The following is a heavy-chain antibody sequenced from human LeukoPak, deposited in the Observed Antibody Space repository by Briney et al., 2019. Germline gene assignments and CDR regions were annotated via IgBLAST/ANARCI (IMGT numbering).Heavy chain of an antibody. CDR2: INYSGST. J-gene: IGHJ6*03. D-gene: IGHD5-18*01. CDR3: ARTTEGGYTYDYFYCYYMDV. CDR1: GGSISSYY. V-gene: IGHV4-59*01. Sequence: SETLSLTGTGSGGSISSYYWSWLRQPPGNELEWIGNINYSGSTNYNPFLKSRVTISVDTSKNQFSLKLSSVTAADTAVYYCARTTEGGYTYDYFYCYYMDVWGKGTTVTISS.